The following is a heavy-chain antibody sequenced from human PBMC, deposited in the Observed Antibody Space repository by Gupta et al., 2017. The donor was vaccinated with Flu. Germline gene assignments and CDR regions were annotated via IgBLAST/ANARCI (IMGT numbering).Heavy chain of an antibody. Sequence: QVQLVQSGAEVKKPGASVKVSCKASGYTFTGYYMHCVRQAPGQGLEWMGWINPNSGGTNYAQKFQGRVTMTRDTSISTAYMELSRLRSDDTAVYYCARGFRIGSYGTPIDYWGQGTLVTVSS. V-gene: IGHV1-2*02. D-gene: IGHD1-26*01. CDR1: GYTFTGYY. CDR3: ARGFRIGSYGTPIDY. CDR2: INPNSGGT. J-gene: IGHJ4*02.